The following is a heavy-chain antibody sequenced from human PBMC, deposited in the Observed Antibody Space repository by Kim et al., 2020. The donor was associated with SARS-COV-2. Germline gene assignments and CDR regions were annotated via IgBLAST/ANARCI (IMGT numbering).Heavy chain of an antibody. CDR1: GYSFTSYW. D-gene: IGHD6-13*01. CDR2: IYPGDSDT. Sequence: GESLKISCKGSGYSFTSYWIGWVRQMPGKGLEWMGIIYPGDSDTRYSPSFQGQVTISADKSISTAYLQWSSLKASDTAMYYCAREWWDTENIAAAGTYYYYGMDVWGQGTTVTVSS. CDR3: AREWWDTENIAAAGTYYYYGMDV. J-gene: IGHJ6*02. V-gene: IGHV5-51*01.